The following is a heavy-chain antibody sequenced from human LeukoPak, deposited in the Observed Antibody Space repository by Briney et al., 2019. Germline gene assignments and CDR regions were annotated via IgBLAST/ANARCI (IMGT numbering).Heavy chain of an antibody. D-gene: IGHD6-19*01. CDR1: GFTFSSYA. J-gene: IGHJ4*02. CDR3: ARDLKSSGWSHLFDY. Sequence: PGKSLRLSCAASGFTFSSYAMHWVRQAPGKGLEWVAVISYDGSNKYYADSVKGRFTISRDNSKNTLYLQMNSLRAEDTAVYYCARDLKSSGWSHLFDYWGQGTLVTVSS. CDR2: ISYDGSNK. V-gene: IGHV3-30*04.